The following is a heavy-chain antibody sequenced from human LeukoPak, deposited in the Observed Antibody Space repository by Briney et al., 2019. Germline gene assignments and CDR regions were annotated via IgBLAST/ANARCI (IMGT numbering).Heavy chain of an antibody. CDR3: PRPSAGGGLAADY. CDR1: GFSFSTYW. D-gene: IGHD3-10*01. CDR2: LTSDGSYT. V-gene: IGHV3-74*01. Sequence: GGSLRLSCAASGFSFSTYWMHWVRQAPGKGLVWVSRLTSDGSYTNYADSVRGRFTFPRDNAKKTLYLQMSSLRVEDTAIYYCPRPSAGGGLAADYWGQGTLVTVSS. J-gene: IGHJ4*02.